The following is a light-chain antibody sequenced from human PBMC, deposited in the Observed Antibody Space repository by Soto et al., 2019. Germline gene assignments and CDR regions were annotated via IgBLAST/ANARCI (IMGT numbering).Light chain of an antibody. Sequence: QSALTHPASVSGSPGQSITISCTGTSSDVGTYNYVSWYQQHPGKAPKVMIYEVTYRPSGVSNRFSGSKSGNTASLTISGLQAEDEAEYYCSSYTGSSTLYVFGTGTKVTVL. J-gene: IGLJ1*01. CDR1: SSDVGTYNY. CDR3: SSYTGSSTLYV. CDR2: EVT. V-gene: IGLV2-14*01.